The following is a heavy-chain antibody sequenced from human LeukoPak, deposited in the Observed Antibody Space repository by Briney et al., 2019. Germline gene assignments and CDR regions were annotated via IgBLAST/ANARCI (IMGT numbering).Heavy chain of an antibody. Sequence: GGSLRLSCAVSGFIVSRNYMSWVRQAPGKGLEWVSIIYSGGDIYYADSVKGRFTISRDNSNNTLYLQMNSLTADDTGVYYCARDRRYSDSWYFWNWGQGALVTVSS. CDR1: GFIVSRNY. J-gene: IGHJ4*02. CDR2: IYSGGDI. CDR3: ARDRRYSDSWYFWN. V-gene: IGHV3-53*01. D-gene: IGHD6-13*01.